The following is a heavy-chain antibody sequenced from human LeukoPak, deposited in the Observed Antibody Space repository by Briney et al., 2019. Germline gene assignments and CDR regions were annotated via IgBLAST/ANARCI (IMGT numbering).Heavy chain of an antibody. D-gene: IGHD3-10*01. CDR3: ARAYYYGSGSYHY. Sequence: ASVKVSCKASGYTFTGYYMHWVRQAPGQGLEWMGWINPNSGGTNYAQKFQGRVTMTRDTSISTAYMELSRLRSDDTAVYYCARAYYYGSGSYHYWGQGTLVAVSS. CDR2: INPNSGGT. V-gene: IGHV1-2*02. J-gene: IGHJ4*02. CDR1: GYTFTGYY.